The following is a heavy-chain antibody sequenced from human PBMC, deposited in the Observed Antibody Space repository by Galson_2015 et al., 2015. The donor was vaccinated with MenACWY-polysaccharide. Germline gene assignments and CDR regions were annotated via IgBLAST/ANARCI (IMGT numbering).Heavy chain of an antibody. CDR3: ARAGEGWVDS. D-gene: IGHD3-10*01. Sequence: SLRLSCAAYGFTFSSHWMTWVRQAPGKGLEWVATIKQDGSEKYYVGSVKGRFTISRDNAKNSLSLQMNSLRAEDTAVYYCARAGEGWVDSWAQGTRFTVSS. CDR2: IKQDGSEK. CDR1: GFTFSSHW. V-gene: IGHV3-7*01. J-gene: IGHJ5*01.